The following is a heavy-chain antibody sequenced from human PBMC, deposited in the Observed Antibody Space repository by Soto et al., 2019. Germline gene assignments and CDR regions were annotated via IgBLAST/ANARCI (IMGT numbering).Heavy chain of an antibody. D-gene: IGHD3-16*01. CDR2: IRTKSDGETT. CDR3: VSEMPLLGVFDV. CDR1: GLTFTNAW. Sequence: EVQLVESGGGLVKPGGSLRLSCAASGLTFTNAWMNWVRQAPGKGLEWVGRIRTKSDGETTEYAAPVKGRIAISRDDLRKMLFLEMNSLDSDDSAVYYCVSEMPLLGVFDVWGQGTLVTVSS. J-gene: IGHJ4*02. V-gene: IGHV3-15*01.